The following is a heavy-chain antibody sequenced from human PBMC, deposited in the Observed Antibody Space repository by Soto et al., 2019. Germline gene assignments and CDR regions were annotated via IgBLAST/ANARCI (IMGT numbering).Heavy chain of an antibody. V-gene: IGHV1-18*01. CDR3: ARDLRFGDPQGY. J-gene: IGHJ4*02. Sequence: QVQLVQSGAEVKKPGASVKVSCKASGYTFTNYAISWVRQAPGQGLEWMGWINSYNGNTNYAQKFQGGVTMTTDTSTSTAYLELRSLRSDDTAVFYCARDLRFGDPQGYWGQGTLVTVSS. D-gene: IGHD3-10*01. CDR2: INSYNGNT. CDR1: GYTFTNYA.